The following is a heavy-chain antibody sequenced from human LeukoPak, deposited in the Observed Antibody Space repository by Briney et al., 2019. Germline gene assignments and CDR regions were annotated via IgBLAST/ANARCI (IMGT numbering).Heavy chain of an antibody. D-gene: IGHD2-2*01. CDR3: TRGSGSRVVVPAANFDF. J-gene: IGHJ4*02. CDR2: ISSSSTYI. V-gene: IGHV3-21*01. Sequence: GGSLRLSCAASGFTFRNYAMSWVRQAPGKGLEWVSSISSSSTYIYYADSVKGRFTISRDNAKNSLFLQMNSLRAEDTAVYYCTRGSGSRVVVPAANFDFWGQGTLVTVSS. CDR1: GFTFRNYA.